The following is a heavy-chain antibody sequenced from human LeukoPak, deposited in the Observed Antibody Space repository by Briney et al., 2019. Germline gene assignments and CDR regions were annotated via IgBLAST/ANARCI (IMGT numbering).Heavy chain of an antibody. Sequence: ASVKVSCKASGYTFASYGVSWVRQGPGEGLEWMGGISGYSGDTKYAQRFEGRLSMTTDTSTTTAYMELRSLRSDDTAVYYCARDNLAFGRHWYGSGSYSLLFDYWGQGTLVTVSS. CDR1: GYTFASYG. V-gene: IGHV1-18*01. D-gene: IGHD3-10*01. CDR2: ISGYSGDT. J-gene: IGHJ4*02. CDR3: ARDNLAFGRHWYGSGSYSLLFDY.